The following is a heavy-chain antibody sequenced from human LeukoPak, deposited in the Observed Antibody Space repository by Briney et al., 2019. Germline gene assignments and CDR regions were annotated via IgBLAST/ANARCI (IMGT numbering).Heavy chain of an antibody. D-gene: IGHD6-19*01. CDR1: GFTFSRYY. V-gene: IGHV3-74*01. CDR3: VRDRSGWAGDY. CDR2: IKTDGSST. Sequence: PGGSLRLSCAASGFTFSRYYMQWVRQAPGKGLVWVSGIKTDGSSTRYADSVKGRFTISRDNAKNTLYLQMNSLRAEDTAVYYCVRDRSGWAGDYWGQGTLVTVSS. J-gene: IGHJ4*02.